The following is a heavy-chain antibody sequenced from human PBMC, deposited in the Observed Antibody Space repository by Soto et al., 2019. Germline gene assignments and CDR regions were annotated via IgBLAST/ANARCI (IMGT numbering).Heavy chain of an antibody. CDR2: IIPILVIA. Sequence: QVQLVQSGAEVKKPGSSVKVSCKASGGTFSSYTISWVRQAPGQGLEWMGRIIPILVIANYAQKFQGRVTITADKSTSTAYMELSSLRSEDTAVYYCARDPSAGDSAGYWGQGTLVTVSS. D-gene: IGHD2-21*01. CDR3: ARDPSAGDSAGY. J-gene: IGHJ4*02. V-gene: IGHV1-69*08. CDR1: GGTFSSYT.